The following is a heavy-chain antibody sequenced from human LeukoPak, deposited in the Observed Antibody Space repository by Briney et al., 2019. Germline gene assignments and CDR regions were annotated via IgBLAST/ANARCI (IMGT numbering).Heavy chain of an antibody. D-gene: IGHD2-15*01. CDR2: IKSSGSSI. Sequence: PGGSLRLSCATSGFTFGYYEMNWVRQAPGKGLEWVSYIKSSGSSIYYADSVKGRFTISRDNAKNSLYPQMNSLRPEDTAIYYCARGGRCSGDNCYATLYDYWGQGTVVTVSS. J-gene: IGHJ4*02. CDR1: GFTFGYYE. V-gene: IGHV3-48*03. CDR3: ARGGRCSGDNCYATLYDY.